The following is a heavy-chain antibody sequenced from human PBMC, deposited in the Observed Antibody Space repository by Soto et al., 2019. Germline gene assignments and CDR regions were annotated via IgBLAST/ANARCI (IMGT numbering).Heavy chain of an antibody. J-gene: IGHJ3*02. Sequence: EVQLVESGGGLVQPGRSLRLSCAASGFTFDDYAMHWVRQAPGKGLEWVSGISWNSGSIGYADSVKGRFTISRDNAKNSLYLQMNSLRAEDTALYSSAKSDVYADRKEAFDIWGQATMVTVSS. D-gene: IGHD4-17*01. CDR3: AKSDVYADRKEAFDI. V-gene: IGHV3-9*01. CDR2: ISWNSGSI. CDR1: GFTFDDYA.